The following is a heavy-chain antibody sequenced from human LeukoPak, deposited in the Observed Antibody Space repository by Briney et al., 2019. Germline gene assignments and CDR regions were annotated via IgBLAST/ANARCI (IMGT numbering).Heavy chain of an antibody. CDR3: ARSLGSKLATIGY. J-gene: IGHJ4*02. D-gene: IGHD5-12*01. CDR1: GFTVSSNY. CDR2: IYSGGST. Sequence: QPGGSLRLSCAASGFTVSSNYMSWVRQAPGKGLEWVSVIYSGGSTYYADSVKGRFIISRDNSKNTLYLQTNSLRAEDTAVYYCARSLGSKLATIGYWGQGTLVTVSS. V-gene: IGHV3-53*05.